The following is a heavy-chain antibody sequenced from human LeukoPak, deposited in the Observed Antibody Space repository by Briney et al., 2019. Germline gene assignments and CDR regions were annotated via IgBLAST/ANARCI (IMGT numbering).Heavy chain of an antibody. CDR2: FDPEDGET. CDR1: GYTLTELS. V-gene: IGHV1-24*01. Sequence: ASVKVSCKVSGYTLTELSMHWVRQAPGKGLEWMGGFDPEDGETIYAQKFQGRVTMTEDTSTDTAYMELSSLRSEDTAVYYCAAVTITMIVVSGPPRWGGYPYWGQGTLVTVSS. J-gene: IGHJ4*02. CDR3: AAVTITMIVVSGPPRWGGYPY. D-gene: IGHD3-22*01.